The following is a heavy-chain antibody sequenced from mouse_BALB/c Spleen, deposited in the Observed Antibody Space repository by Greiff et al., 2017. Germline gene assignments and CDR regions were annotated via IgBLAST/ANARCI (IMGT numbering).Heavy chain of an antibody. V-gene: IGHV5-6-4*01. D-gene: IGHD2-3*01. CDR1: GFTFSSYT. CDR2: ISSGGSYT. J-gene: IGHJ3*01. Sequence: EVQGVESGGGLVKPGGSLKLSCAASGFTFSSYTMSWVRQTPEKRLEWVATISSGGSYTYYPDSVKGRFTISRDNAKNTLYLQMSSLKSEDTAMYYCTRVFDGYYVFAYWGQGTLVTVSA. CDR3: TRVFDGYYVFAY.